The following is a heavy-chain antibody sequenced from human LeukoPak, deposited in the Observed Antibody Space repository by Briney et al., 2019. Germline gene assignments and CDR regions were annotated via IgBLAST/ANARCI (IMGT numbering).Heavy chain of an antibody. CDR1: GFTFSSYS. J-gene: IGHJ4*02. CDR3: ARVPAADVLWFGELLNN. D-gene: IGHD3-10*01. Sequence: PGGSLRLSCAASGFTFSSYSMNWVRQAPGKGLEWVSSISSSSSYIYYADSVKGRFTISRDNAKNSLYLQMNSLRAEDTAVYYCARVPAADVLWFGELLNNWGQGTLVTVSS. CDR2: ISSSSSYI. V-gene: IGHV3-21*01.